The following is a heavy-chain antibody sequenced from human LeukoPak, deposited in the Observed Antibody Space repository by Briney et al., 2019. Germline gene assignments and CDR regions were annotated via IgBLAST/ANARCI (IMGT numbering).Heavy chain of an antibody. CDR1: GFTFSSYW. CDR3: ARDYRGYSYGENPGCDY. J-gene: IGHJ4*02. CDR2: IKQDGSEK. V-gene: IGHV3-7*01. Sequence: PGGSLRLSCAASGFTFSSYWMSWVRQAPGKGLEWVANIKQDGSEKYYVDSVKGRFTISRDNSKNTLYLQMNSLRAEDTAVYYCARDYRGYSYGENPGCDYWGQGTLVTVSS. D-gene: IGHD5-18*01.